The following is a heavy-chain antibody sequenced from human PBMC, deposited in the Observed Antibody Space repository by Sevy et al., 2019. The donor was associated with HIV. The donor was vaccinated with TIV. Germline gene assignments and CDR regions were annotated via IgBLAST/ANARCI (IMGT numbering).Heavy chain of an antibody. V-gene: IGHV4-39*01. D-gene: IGHD6-19*01. CDR2: IRYSGST. CDR3: AGPMVTYNSGWSYYDY. Sequence: SETLSLTCTVSGASISSSGYYWGWIRQPPGKGLEWIASIRYSGSTFYNPSLKSRVTISADTSNNQFSLKLNSVTAAHTAIYYCAGPMVTYNSGWSYYDYWGQGTVVSVSS. J-gene: IGHJ4*02. CDR1: GASISSSGYY.